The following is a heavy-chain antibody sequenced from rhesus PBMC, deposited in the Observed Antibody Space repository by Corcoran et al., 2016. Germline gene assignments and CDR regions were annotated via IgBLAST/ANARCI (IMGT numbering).Heavy chain of an antibody. D-gene: IGHD2-21*01. J-gene: IGHJ4*01. CDR1: GGSISRNY. V-gene: IGHV4-160*01. CDR3: ARLYCTGSGCYLDY. Sequence: QVQLQESGPGLVKPSETLSLTCAVSGGSISRNYWSWIRQPPGQGLEWIGRIYGSCGSNEYNPSLKSRVTISTDTSKNQFSLKLSSVTAADTAVYYCARLYCTGSGCYLDYWGQGVLVTVSS. CDR2: IYGSCGSN.